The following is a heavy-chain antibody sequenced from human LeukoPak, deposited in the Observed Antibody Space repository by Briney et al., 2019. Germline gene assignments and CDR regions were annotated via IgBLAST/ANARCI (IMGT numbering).Heavy chain of an antibody. CDR1: GYTFTGYY. D-gene: IGHD2-21*02. CDR2: INPKSGGT. V-gene: IGHV1-2*02. J-gene: IGHJ4*02. CDR3: ASLLMTYCGGDCYQIDY. Sequence: ASVKVSCKASGYTFTGYYMHWVRQAPGQGLEWMGWINPKSGGTNYAQKFQGRVTMTRDTSISTAYMELSRLRSDDTAVYYCASLLMTYCGGDCYQIDYWGQGTLVTVSS.